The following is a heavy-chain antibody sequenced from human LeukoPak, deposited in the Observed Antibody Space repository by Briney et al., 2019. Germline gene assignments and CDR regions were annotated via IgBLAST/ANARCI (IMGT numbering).Heavy chain of an antibody. J-gene: IGHJ4*02. CDR2: ISYDGSIE. CDR3: ARVGSSYCSSTSCRTFNY. CDR1: GFTFSSYA. Sequence: GGSLRLSCAASGFTFSSYAMHWVRQAPGKGLEWVAVISYDGSIEDYADSVKGRFTISRDNSKNTLYLQVHSLRAEDTAVYYCARVGSSYCSSTSCRTFNYWGQGTLVTVSS. D-gene: IGHD2-2*01. V-gene: IGHV3-30-3*01.